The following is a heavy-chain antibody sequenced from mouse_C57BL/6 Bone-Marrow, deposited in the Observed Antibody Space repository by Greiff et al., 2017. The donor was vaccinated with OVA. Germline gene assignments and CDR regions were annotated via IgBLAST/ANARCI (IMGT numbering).Heavy chain of an antibody. D-gene: IGHD1-1*01. V-gene: IGHV6-6*01. Sequence: EVQLQESGGGLVQPGGSMKLSCAASGFTFSDAWMDWVRQSPEKGLEWVAEIRNKANNHATYYAESVKGRFTISRDDSKSSVYLQMNSLRAEDTGIYYCHYYCGSSPFVYWGQGTTLTVSS. J-gene: IGHJ2*01. CDR2: IRNKANNHAT. CDR1: GFTFSDAW. CDR3: HYYCGSSPFVY.